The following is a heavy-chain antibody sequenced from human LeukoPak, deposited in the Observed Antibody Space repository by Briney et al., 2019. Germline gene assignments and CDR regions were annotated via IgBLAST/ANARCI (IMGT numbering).Heavy chain of an antibody. D-gene: IGHD3-9*01. Sequence: GGSLRLSCAASGFTVSSNYMSWVRQAPGKGLEWVSVIYSGGSTYYADSVKGRFTISRDNSKNTLYLQMNSLRAEDTAVYYCAREEGYFDWSSDYWGQGTLVTVSP. CDR2: IYSGGST. CDR3: AREEGYFDWSSDY. J-gene: IGHJ4*02. V-gene: IGHV3-66*01. CDR1: GFTVSSNY.